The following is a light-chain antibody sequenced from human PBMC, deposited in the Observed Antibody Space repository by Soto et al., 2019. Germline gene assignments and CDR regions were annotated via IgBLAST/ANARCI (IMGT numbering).Light chain of an antibody. CDR2: DVS. V-gene: IGLV2-11*01. J-gene: IGLJ2*01. CDR1: SSDVGTYNY. Sequence: QSALTQPRSVSGPPGQSVSISCSGTSSDVGTYNYVSWHQQHPGKAPKLMIYDVSKRPSGVPDRFSGSKSGNTASLTISGLQAEDEADYYCCSYAGGYTHAVFGGGTKLTVL. CDR3: CSYAGGYTHAV.